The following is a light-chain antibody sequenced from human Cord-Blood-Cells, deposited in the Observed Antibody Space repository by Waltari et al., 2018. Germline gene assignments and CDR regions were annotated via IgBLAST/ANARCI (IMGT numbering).Light chain of an antibody. CDR2: DVS. Sequence: QSALTQPASVSGSPGQSITISCTGTSSDVGGYKYVSWYQQHPGKAPKRMIYDVSKRPSGVSNRFSGSKSGNTASLTISGLQAEDEADYYCSSYTSSSTYVLGTGTKVTVL. J-gene: IGLJ1*01. V-gene: IGLV2-14*01. CDR3: SSYTSSSTYV. CDR1: SSDVGGYKY.